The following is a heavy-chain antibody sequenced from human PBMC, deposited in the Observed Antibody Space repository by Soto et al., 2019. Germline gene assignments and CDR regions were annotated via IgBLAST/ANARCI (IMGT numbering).Heavy chain of an antibody. J-gene: IGHJ3*02. Sequence: PGGSLRLSCAASGFTFSSYDMHWVRQATGKGLEWVSAIGTAGDTYYPGSVKGRFTISRENATNSLYLQMNSLRAGDTAVYYCARGLRYFDWSHDAFDIWGPGTLLTVSS. CDR3: ARGLRYFDWSHDAFDI. CDR2: IGTAGDT. D-gene: IGHD3-9*01. CDR1: GFTFSSYD. V-gene: IGHV3-13*01.